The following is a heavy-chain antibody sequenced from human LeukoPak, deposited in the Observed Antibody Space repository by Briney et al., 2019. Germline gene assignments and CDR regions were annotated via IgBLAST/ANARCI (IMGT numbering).Heavy chain of an antibody. CDR2: ISGSGDST. J-gene: IGHJ4*02. Sequence: GGSLRLSCAASGFTFSSYAMSWVRQAPGKGLEWVSAISGSGDSTYYADSVKGRFTISRDNSKNTLYLQMNSLRAEDTAVYYCAKDYSSSSSPFDYWGQGTLVTVSS. D-gene: IGHD6-6*01. CDR1: GFTFSSYA. CDR3: AKDYSSSSSPFDY. V-gene: IGHV3-23*01.